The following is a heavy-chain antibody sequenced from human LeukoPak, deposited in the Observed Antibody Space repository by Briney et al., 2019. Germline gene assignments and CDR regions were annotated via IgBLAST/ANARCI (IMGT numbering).Heavy chain of an antibody. D-gene: IGHD3-16*02. Sequence: PSETLSLTCAVYGGSFSGYYWSWIRQPPGKGLEWIGEINHSGSTNYNPSLKSRVTISVDTSKNQFSLKLSSVTGAETAVYYCAKGRSLDYDYVWGSYRPRLFDYWGQGTLVTVSS. V-gene: IGHV4-34*01. CDR1: GGSFSGYY. CDR2: INHSGST. CDR3: AKGRSLDYDYVWGSYRPRLFDY. J-gene: IGHJ4*02.